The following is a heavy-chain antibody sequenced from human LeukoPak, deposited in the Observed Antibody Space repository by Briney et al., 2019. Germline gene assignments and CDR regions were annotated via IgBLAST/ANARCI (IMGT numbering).Heavy chain of an antibody. CDR2: IIPIFGTA. V-gene: IGHV1-69*13. CDR3: ARDRSESGGSCLDY. CDR1: GGTFSCYA. J-gene: IGHJ4*02. Sequence: ASVKVSCKASGGTFSCYAISWVRQAPGQGLEWMGGIIPIFGTANYAQKFQGRVTITADESTSTAYMELSSLRSEDTAVYYCARDRSESGGSCLDYWGQGTLVTVSS. D-gene: IGHD2-15*01.